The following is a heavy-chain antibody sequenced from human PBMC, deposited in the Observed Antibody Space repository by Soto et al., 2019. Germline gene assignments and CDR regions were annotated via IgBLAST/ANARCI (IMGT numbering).Heavy chain of an antibody. CDR1: GGTFSSYA. D-gene: IGHD6-25*01. V-gene: IGHV1-69*13. CDR3: SRLDAAKAGSAAY. CDR2: IIPIFGTA. Sequence: SVKVSCKASGGTFSSYAISWVRQAPGQGLEWMGGIIPIFGTANYTQKFQGRVTITADESTSTAYMELSSLSSEDTAVYYCSRLDAAKAGSAAYWGQGTLVTVSS. J-gene: IGHJ4*02.